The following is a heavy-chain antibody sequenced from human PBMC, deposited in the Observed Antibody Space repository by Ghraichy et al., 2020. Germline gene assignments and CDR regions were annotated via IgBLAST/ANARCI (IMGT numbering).Heavy chain of an antibody. D-gene: IGHD5-18*01. CDR1: GGSISSSSYY. V-gene: IGHV4-39*01. J-gene: IGHJ4*02. Sequence: SETLSLTCTVSGGSISSSSYYWGWIRQPPGKGLEWIGSIYYSGSTYYNPSLKSRVTISVDTSKNQFSLKLSSVTAADTAVYYCASPGGGYSYGLGRDYWGQGTLVTVSS. CDR3: ASPGGGYSYGLGRDY. CDR2: IYYSGST.